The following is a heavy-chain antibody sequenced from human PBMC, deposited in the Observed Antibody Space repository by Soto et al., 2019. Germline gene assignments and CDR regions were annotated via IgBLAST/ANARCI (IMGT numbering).Heavy chain of an antibody. D-gene: IGHD3-3*01. CDR3: ARDGAPYDFWSGYLY. V-gene: IGHV3-30-3*01. CDR2: ISYDGSNR. J-gene: IGHJ4*02. CDR1: GFTFSSYA. Sequence: LRLSCAASGFTFSSYAMHWVRQAPGKGLEWVAVISYDGSNRYYADSVKGRFTISRDNSKNTLYLQMNSLRAEDTAVYYCARDGAPYDFWSGYLYWGQGTLVTVSS.